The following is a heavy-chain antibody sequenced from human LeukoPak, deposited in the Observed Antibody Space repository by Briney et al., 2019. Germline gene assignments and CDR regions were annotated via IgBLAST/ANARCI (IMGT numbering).Heavy chain of an antibody. V-gene: IGHV3-53*01. D-gene: IGHD1-1*01. J-gene: IGHJ5*02. CDR1: GFTVSSNY. CDR2: IYSGGST. Sequence: PSGGSLRLSCAASGFTVSSNYMSWVRQAPGKGLEWVSAIYSGGSTYYADSVKGRFTISRDNSKNTLYLQMNSLRAEDTAVYYCARDFNNWNDNWFDPWGQGTLVTVSS. CDR3: ARDFNNWNDNWFDP.